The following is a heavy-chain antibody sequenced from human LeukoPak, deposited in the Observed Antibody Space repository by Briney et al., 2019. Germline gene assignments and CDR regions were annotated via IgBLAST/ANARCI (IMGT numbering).Heavy chain of an antibody. D-gene: IGHD6-6*01. V-gene: IGHV3-30*02. CDR2: IRYDGSNK. CDR3: RGVAAARREERYYFDY. J-gene: IGHJ4*02. CDR1: GFTFSSYG. Sequence: PGGSLRLSCAASGFTFSSYGMHWVRQAPGKGLEWVAFIRYDGSNKYYADSVKGRFTISRDNSKNTLYLQMNSLRAEDTAVYYCRGVAAARREERYYFDYWGQGTLVTVSS.